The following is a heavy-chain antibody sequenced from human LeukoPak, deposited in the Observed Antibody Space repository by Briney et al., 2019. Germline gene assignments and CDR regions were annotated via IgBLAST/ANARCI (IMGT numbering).Heavy chain of an antibody. Sequence: GGSLRLSCVVSGLTFSSYGMHWVRQAPGKGLEWVAVVSYDGSNKYYADSVKGRFTISRDNSKNTLYLQMNSLRAEDTAVFYCAKDAPPCSGGSCYSGYYFYGMDVWGKGTTVTVSS. J-gene: IGHJ6*04. CDR3: AKDAPPCSGGSCYSGYYFYGMDV. D-gene: IGHD2-15*01. CDR1: GLTFSSYG. CDR2: VSYDGSNK. V-gene: IGHV3-30*18.